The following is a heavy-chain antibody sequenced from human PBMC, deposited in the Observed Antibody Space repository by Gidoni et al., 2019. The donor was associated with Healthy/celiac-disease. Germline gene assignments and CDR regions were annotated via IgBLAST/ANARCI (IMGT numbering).Heavy chain of an antibody. V-gene: IGHV1-69*15. D-gene: IGHD2-2*01. Sequence: RIYGIFGTANYAQKFQGRVTITADESTSTAYMELSSLRSEDTAVYYCARALSLIVVVPAATPSGGMDVWGQGTTVTVSS. CDR2: IYGIFGTA. CDR3: ARALSLIVVVPAATPSGGMDV. J-gene: IGHJ6*02.